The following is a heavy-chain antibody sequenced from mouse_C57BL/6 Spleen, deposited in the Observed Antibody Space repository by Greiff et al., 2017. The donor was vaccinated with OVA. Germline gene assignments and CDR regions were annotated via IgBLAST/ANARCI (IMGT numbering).Heavy chain of an antibody. CDR1: GYAFSSSW. D-gene: IGHD3-2*02. V-gene: IGHV1-82*01. CDR2: IYPGDGDT. CDR3: AKTAQAPYFDY. Sequence: QVQLQQSGPELVKPGASVKISCKASGYAFSSSWMNWVKQRPGKGLEWIGRIYPGDGDTNYNGKFKGKATLTADKSSSTAYMQLSSLTSEDSAVYFCAKTAQAPYFDYWGQGTTLTVSS. J-gene: IGHJ2*01.